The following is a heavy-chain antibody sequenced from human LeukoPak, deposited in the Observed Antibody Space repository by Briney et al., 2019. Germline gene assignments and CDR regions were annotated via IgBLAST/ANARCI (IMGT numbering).Heavy chain of an antibody. CDR2: ISSSSSTI. J-gene: IGHJ4*02. CDR3: ARDIAAYSSGWYY. Sequence: GGSLRLSCAASGFTFSSYSMNWVRQAPGKGLEWVSYISSSSSTIYYADSVKGRFTISRDNAKNSLYLQMNSLRAEDTAVYYCARDIAAYSSGWYYWGQGTLVTVSS. V-gene: IGHV3-48*04. D-gene: IGHD6-19*01. CDR1: GFTFSSYS.